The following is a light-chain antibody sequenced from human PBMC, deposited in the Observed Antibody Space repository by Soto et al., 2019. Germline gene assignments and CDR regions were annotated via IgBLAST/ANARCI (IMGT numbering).Light chain of an antibody. V-gene: IGKV1-5*01. Sequence: TLSASVGDRVTITCRASQSISTSLAWYQQKPGKAPNLLISGASNLESGVPSRFSGSGSGTEFTLTISSLQPDDFSSYYCQQYYTYSTFGQGTKV. CDR1: QSISTS. CDR3: QQYYTYST. CDR2: GAS. J-gene: IGKJ1*01.